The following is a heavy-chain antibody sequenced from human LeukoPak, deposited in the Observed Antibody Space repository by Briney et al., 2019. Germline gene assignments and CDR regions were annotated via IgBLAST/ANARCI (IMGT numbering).Heavy chain of an antibody. J-gene: IGHJ4*02. Sequence: PGGSLRLSCAASGFTFSSFAMSLVRQAPGKGLEWVSSISSSSSYIYYADSVKGRFTISRDNAKNSLYLQMNSLRAEDTAVYYCARDSDVYSSSWYDYWGQGTLVTVSS. V-gene: IGHV3-21*01. CDR1: GFTFSSFA. CDR3: ARDSDVYSSSWYDY. CDR2: ISSSSSYI. D-gene: IGHD6-13*01.